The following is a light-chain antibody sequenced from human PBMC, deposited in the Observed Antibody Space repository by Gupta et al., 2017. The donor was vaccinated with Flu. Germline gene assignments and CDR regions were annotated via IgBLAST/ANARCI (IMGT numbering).Light chain of an antibody. J-gene: IGKJ3*01. CDR2: KTS. Sequence: DVQMTQSPSTLSASVGDRVTITCRASQGISTWLAWYQQKAGQAPKLLIYKTSTLESGVSSRCSGSGSGTEFTLTISSLQPDDFATYYCQNYNGYSTFGPGTKVDIK. CDR3: QNYNGYST. V-gene: IGKV1-5*03. CDR1: QGISTW.